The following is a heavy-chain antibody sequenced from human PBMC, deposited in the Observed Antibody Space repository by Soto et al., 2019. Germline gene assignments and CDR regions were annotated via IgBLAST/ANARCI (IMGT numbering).Heavy chain of an antibody. Sequence: QVQLQESGPGLVKPSETLSLTCTVSGGPISSDFWSWIRQPPGKGLQWIGYIYYSGSTNYNPSRKSRVTTSVDTSKNQFSLKLSSVTAADTAVYYCARGAGYSSNWPFDPWGQGTLVTVSS. D-gene: IGHD6-13*01. CDR2: IYYSGST. J-gene: IGHJ5*02. V-gene: IGHV4-59*01. CDR3: ARGAGYSSNWPFDP. CDR1: GGPISSDF.